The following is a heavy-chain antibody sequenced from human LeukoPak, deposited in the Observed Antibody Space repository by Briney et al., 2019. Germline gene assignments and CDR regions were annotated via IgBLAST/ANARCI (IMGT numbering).Heavy chain of an antibody. CDR2: ISWDGDST. CDR3: AKARGSGYYYSHFDY. V-gene: IGHV3-43*01. J-gene: IGHJ4*02. Sequence: TGGSLRLSCAASGFTSDDYTMHWVRQAPGKGLEWVSLISWDGDSTYYADSVKGRFTISRDHSKNSLYLQMNSLRTEDTALYYCAKARGSGYYYSHFDYWGQGTLVTVSS. CDR1: GFTSDDYT. D-gene: IGHD3-22*01.